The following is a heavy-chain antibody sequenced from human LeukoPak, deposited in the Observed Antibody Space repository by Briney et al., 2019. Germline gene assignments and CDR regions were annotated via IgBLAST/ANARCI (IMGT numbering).Heavy chain of an antibody. Sequence: ETLSLTCAVYGGSFSGYYWSWVRQAPGKGLEWVSTISGSGGSTYYADSVKGRFTISRDNSRNTLFLQVHSLRAEDTALYYCAKGGYSGYIFDCWGQGTLVTVSS. CDR2: ISGSGGST. V-gene: IGHV3-23*01. D-gene: IGHD5-12*01. CDR1: GGSFSGYY. CDR3: AKGGYSGYIFDC. J-gene: IGHJ4*02.